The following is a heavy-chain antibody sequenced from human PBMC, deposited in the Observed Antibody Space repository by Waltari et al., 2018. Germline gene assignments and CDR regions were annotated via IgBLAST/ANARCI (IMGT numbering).Heavy chain of an antibody. D-gene: IGHD3-16*01. CDR2: IYKDGTVT. V-gene: IGHV3-7*01. J-gene: IGHJ6*02. CDR3: VRDDDGGMGAV. Sequence: EVQLVESGGGLVQPGGSLRLSCAASGLTFSRFWMSWVRQAPGKGLEWVGNIYKDGTVTNYMDSVKGRFTTSRDNARNSLYLQMNSLRVDDTAVYYCVRDDDGGMGAVWGQGTTVIVSS. CDR1: GLTFSRFW.